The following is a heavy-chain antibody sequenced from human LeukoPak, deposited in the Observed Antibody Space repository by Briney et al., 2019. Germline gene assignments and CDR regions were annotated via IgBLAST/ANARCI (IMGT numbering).Heavy chain of an antibody. CDR3: TRSGRGGAFDI. Sequence: GGSLRLSCAASRFTFSSYAMSWVRQAPGKGLEWVSTISGSGGSTYYADSVKGRFTISGDSAKNTLYLQMTGLRAEDTAVYYCTRSGRGGAFDIWGQGTMVTVS. V-gene: IGHV3-23*01. CDR1: RFTFSSYA. J-gene: IGHJ3*02. CDR2: ISGSGGST. D-gene: IGHD1-26*01.